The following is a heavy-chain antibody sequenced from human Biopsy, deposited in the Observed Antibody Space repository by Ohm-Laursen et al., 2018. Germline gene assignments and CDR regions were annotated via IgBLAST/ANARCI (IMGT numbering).Heavy chain of an antibody. V-gene: IGHV3-11*01. Sequence: GSLRLSCAASGFTFSDYYMSWIRQAPGKGLEWLSYISGSGTTIFYADSVKGQFTVSRDNAKNSLYLQMNSLTVEDTAVYYCARDGAGSYHDYWGQGTLVTVSS. D-gene: IGHD3-10*01. CDR2: ISGSGTTI. CDR1: GFTFSDYY. J-gene: IGHJ4*02. CDR3: ARDGAGSYHDY.